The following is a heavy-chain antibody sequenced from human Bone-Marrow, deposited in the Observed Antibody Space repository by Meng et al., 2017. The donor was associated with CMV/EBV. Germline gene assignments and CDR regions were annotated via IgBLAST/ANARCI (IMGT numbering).Heavy chain of an antibody. CDR1: GFTFDDYA. Sequence: GGSLRLSCAASGFTFDDYAMHWVRQAPGKGLEWVSLIRWDGGSTYYADSVKGRFTISRDNSKNSLYLQMNSLRAEDTALYYCAKALGEDYYYYYGMDVWGQGTTVTVSS. J-gene: IGHJ6*02. CDR3: AKALGEDYYYYYGMDV. D-gene: IGHD3-10*01. V-gene: IGHV3-43D*03. CDR2: IRWDGGST.